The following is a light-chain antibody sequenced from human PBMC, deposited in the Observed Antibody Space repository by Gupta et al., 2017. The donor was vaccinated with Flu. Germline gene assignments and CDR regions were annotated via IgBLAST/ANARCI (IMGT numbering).Light chain of an antibody. V-gene: IGLV1-44*01. Sequence: RVTITCSGSSSNIGRYHVNWYQQVPGTAPKLLIYRDNQRPSGVPDRFSGSKSGTSDSLTISGLQAEDEAEYYCDTSDNSRNVVVFGGGTKLTVL. CDR2: RDN. CDR1: SSNIGRYH. J-gene: IGLJ3*02. CDR3: DTSDNSRNVVV.